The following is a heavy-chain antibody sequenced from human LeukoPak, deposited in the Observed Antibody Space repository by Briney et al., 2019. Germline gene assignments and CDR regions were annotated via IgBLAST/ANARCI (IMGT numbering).Heavy chain of an antibody. CDR2: INPNSGGT. CDR3: ARVSSTSCFDI. D-gene: IGHD2-2*01. CDR1: GYTFTSYA. J-gene: IGHJ3*02. V-gene: IGHV1-2*02. Sequence: ASVKVSCKASGYTFTSYAMHWVRQAPGQRLEWMGWINPNSGGTNYAQKFQGRVTMTRDTSISTAYMELSRLRSDDTAVYYCARVSSTSCFDIWGQGTMVTVSS.